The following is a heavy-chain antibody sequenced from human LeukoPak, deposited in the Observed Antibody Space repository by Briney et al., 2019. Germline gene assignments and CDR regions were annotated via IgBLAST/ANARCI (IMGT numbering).Heavy chain of an antibody. J-gene: IGHJ4*02. Sequence: AGGSLRLSCAASGFTFSNAWMSCVRQAPGKGLEWVGRIKSKADGGTTDYAAPVKGRFTISRDDSKNTLYLQMNSLKTEDTAVYYCTTLTMIVVHNDYWGQGTLVTVSS. CDR3: TTLTMIVVHNDY. CDR2: IKSKADGGTT. D-gene: IGHD3-22*01. CDR1: GFTFSNAW. V-gene: IGHV3-15*01.